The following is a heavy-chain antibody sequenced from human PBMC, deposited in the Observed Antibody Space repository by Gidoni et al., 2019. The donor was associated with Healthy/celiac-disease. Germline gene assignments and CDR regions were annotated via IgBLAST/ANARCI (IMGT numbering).Heavy chain of an antibody. Sequence: QVQLVESGGGVVQPGRSLRLSCAASGFTFSSYGMHWVRQAPGKGLEWVAVIWYDGRNKYYADSVKGRFTISRDNSKNTLYLQMNSLRAEDTAVYYCARGQDVDTAMVLDYWGQGTLVTVSS. V-gene: IGHV3-33*01. CDR1: GFTFSSYG. J-gene: IGHJ4*02. D-gene: IGHD5-18*01. CDR2: IWYDGRNK. CDR3: ARGQDVDTAMVLDY.